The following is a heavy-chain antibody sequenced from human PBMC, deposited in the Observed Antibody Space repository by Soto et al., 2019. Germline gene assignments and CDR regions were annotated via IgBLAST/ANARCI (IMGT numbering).Heavy chain of an antibody. CDR3: ATVDYDILTVLPDV. J-gene: IGHJ6*02. CDR1: GFTFSSYS. V-gene: IGHV3-23*01. CDR2: IGASDGGT. D-gene: IGHD3-9*01. Sequence: GGSLRLSCAASGFTFSSYSMNWVRQAPEKGLEWVSAIGASDGGTYYADSVKGRFAISRDNAKNTLYLQMNSLRSEDTAVYYCATVDYDILTVLPDVWGQGTTVTVSS.